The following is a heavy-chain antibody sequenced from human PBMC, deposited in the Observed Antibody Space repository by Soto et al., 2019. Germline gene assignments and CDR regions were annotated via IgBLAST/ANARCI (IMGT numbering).Heavy chain of an antibody. J-gene: IGHJ4*01. V-gene: IGHV3-33*01. Sequence: QVQLVESGGGVVQPGRSLRLSCAASGFAFSTYGMHWVRQAPGKGLDWVAVIWYDGSNKYYADSVKGRFTISRDNSKNMLYLQMNSLRVEDTAVYHCARAVGSFDYWGQGTLVTVSS. CDR2: IWYDGSNK. D-gene: IGHD3-10*01. CDR3: ARAVGSFDY. CDR1: GFAFSTYG.